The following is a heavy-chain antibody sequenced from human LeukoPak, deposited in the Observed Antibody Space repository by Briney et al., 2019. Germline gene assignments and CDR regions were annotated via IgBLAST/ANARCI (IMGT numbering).Heavy chain of an antibody. CDR3: IRPLTGARRAFEI. D-gene: IGHD3-9*01. J-gene: IGHJ3*02. V-gene: IGHV3-72*01. CDR2: SRNRAKSYRT. Sequence: GESLQISCQGSGYSFTSYWIGWVRQAPGKGLEWIGRSRNRAKSYRTEYAASVRGRFTISRDDSMNSLYLQMNSLKIEDAAVYYCIRPLTGARRAFEIWGQGTMVTVSS. CDR1: GYSFTSYW.